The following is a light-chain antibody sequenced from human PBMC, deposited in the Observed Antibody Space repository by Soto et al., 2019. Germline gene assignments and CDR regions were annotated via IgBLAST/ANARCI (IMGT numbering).Light chain of an antibody. J-gene: IGKJ5*01. CDR2: AAS. CDR1: QSISIN. Sequence: EIVLTQSPGTLSLSPGERAILSCRASQSISINLAWYQQKPGQAPRLLIYAASNRATGVPARFSGSWSGTEFTLTISSLQSEDFAVYYCQQDNNWITFGQGTRLEIK. CDR3: QQDNNWIT. V-gene: IGKV3-15*01.